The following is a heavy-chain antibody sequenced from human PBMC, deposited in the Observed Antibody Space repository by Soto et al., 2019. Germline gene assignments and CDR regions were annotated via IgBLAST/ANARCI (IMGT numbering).Heavy chain of an antibody. CDR3: VKYHPALEY. Sequence: GSLRLSCSASGFTFSDYAMHWVRQAPGKGLEYVSVIRSDGDRIYYGDSVKGRFTISRDNSKNTLYLQMNSLRPEDTAVYYCVKYHPALEYWGQGTLVTVSS. CDR1: GFTFSDYA. J-gene: IGHJ4*02. V-gene: IGHV3-64D*06. CDR2: IRSDGDRI.